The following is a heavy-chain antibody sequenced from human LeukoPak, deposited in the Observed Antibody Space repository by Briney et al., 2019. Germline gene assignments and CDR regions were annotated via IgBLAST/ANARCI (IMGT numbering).Heavy chain of an antibody. CDR1: GGSISSYY. Sequence: PSETLSLTCTVSGGSISSYYWSWIRQSPGKGLEWIGETYHSGSTNYNSSLKSRVTISLDTSKNQFSLKLSSVTAADTAVYYCARGRRIVVVLGATRTHRDYYMDVWGKGTTVTVSS. CDR2: TYHSGST. D-gene: IGHD2-15*01. J-gene: IGHJ6*03. V-gene: IGHV4-34*01. CDR3: ARGRRIVVVLGATRTHRDYYMDV.